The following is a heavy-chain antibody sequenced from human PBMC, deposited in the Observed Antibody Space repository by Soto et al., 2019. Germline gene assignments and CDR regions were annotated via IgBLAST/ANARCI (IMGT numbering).Heavy chain of an antibody. CDR2: IYYSGST. Sequence: SETLSLTCTVSGGSISSGDYYWSWIRQPPGKGLEWIGYIYYSGSTYYNPSLKSRVTISVDTSKHQFSLKLSSVTAADTAVYYCARDREYGGYYFDYWGQGTLVTVSS. D-gene: IGHD3-22*01. CDR1: GGSISSGDYY. J-gene: IGHJ4*02. V-gene: IGHV4-30-4*01. CDR3: ARDREYGGYYFDY.